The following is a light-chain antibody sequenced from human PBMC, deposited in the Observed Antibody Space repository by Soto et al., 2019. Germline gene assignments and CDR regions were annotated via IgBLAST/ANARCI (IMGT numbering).Light chain of an antibody. CDR1: SGHSSYT. CDR2: LNSDGSH. CDR3: QTWGTGIVI. Sequence: QSALTQSPSASASLGASVKLTCTLSSGHSSYTIAWHQQQPEKGPRYLMKLNSDGSHNKGDGIPDRFSGSSSGAERYLTISSLQSEDEADYYCQTWGTGIVIFGGGTKLTVL. V-gene: IGLV4-69*01. J-gene: IGLJ2*01.